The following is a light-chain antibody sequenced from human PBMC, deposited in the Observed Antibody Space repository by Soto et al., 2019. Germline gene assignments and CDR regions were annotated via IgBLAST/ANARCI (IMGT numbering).Light chain of an antibody. CDR1: SGSIASNY. Sequence: NFMLTQPHSVSDSPVKTVTISCTRSSGSIASNYVQWYQQRPGSAPTTVIYEDNQRPSGVPDRFSGSIDSSSNSASLTISGLKTEDEADYYCTSYDSSNQNVVFGGGTKLTVL. CDR2: EDN. CDR3: TSYDSSNQNVV. J-gene: IGLJ2*01. V-gene: IGLV6-57*04.